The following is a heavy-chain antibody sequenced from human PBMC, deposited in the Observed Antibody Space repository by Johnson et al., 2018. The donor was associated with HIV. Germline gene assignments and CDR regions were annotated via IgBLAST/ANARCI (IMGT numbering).Heavy chain of an antibody. J-gene: IGHJ3*02. CDR3: ARDHLRRSHAFDI. CDR2: IRYDGSNK. Sequence: HVQLVESGGGVVQPGGSLRLSCAASGFTFSSYGMHWVRQAPGKGLEWVAFIRYDGSNKYYADSVKGRFTISRNNSKNTLYLQMNSLRAEDTAVYYCARDHLRRSHAFDIWGQGTMVTVSS. D-gene: IGHD2-15*01. CDR1: GFTFSSYG. V-gene: IGHV3-30*02.